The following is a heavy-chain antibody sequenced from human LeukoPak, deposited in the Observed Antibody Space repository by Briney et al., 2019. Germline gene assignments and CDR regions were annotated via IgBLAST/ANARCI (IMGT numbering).Heavy chain of an antibody. CDR3: ARDYYGSGNVDY. CDR2: ISYDGSNK. V-gene: IGHV3-30*03. Sequence: GGSLRLSCAASGFTFSSFGMHWVRQAPGKGLEWVAVISYDGSNKYYADSVKGRFTISRDNSKNTLYLQMNSLRAEDTAVYYCARDYYGSGNVDYWGQGTLVTVSS. D-gene: IGHD3-10*01. J-gene: IGHJ4*02. CDR1: GFTFSSFG.